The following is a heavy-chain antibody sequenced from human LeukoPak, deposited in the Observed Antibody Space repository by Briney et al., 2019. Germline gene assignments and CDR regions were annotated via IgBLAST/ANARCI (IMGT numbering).Heavy chain of an antibody. CDR1: GYTFTSYG. J-gene: IGHJ6*03. CDR3: ARGAYYTQDYYMDV. CDR2: ISAYNGNT. Sequence: ASVKVSCKASGYTFTSYGISWVRQAPVQGLEWMGWISAYNGNTNYAQKLQGRVTMTTDTSTSTAYMELRSLRSDDTAVYYCARGAYYTQDYYMDVWGKGTTVTVSS. V-gene: IGHV1-18*01. D-gene: IGHD2/OR15-2a*01.